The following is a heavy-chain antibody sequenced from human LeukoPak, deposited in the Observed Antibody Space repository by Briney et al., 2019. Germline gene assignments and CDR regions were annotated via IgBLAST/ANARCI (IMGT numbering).Heavy chain of an antibody. V-gene: IGHV1-69*01. CDR3: ARDRNGGYCSGGSGYSFDY. CDR2: IISIFGTA. J-gene: IGHJ4*02. D-gene: IGHD2-15*01. CDR1: GGTISSYA. Sequence: ASVKVSCKASGGTISSYAISWVRQAPGQGLEWMGGIISIFGTANYAQKFQGRVTITADESTSTAYMELSSLRSEDTAVYYCARDRNGGYCSGGSGYSFDYWGQGPLVTVSS.